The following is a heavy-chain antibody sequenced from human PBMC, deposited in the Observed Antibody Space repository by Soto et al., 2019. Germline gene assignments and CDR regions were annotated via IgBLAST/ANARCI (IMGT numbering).Heavy chain of an antibody. CDR1: NVSISSSY. Sequence: SETLSLTCSVSNVSISSSYCNWLRQAPGKGLEWIGFVYYTGTIKYNPSLKSRVTISVDTSRNEFSLRLTSVTTADTAFYFCARDFEGRGPFEPWGPGTVVSVSP. J-gene: IGHJ5*01. CDR2: VYYTGTI. CDR3: ARDFEGRGPFEP. D-gene: IGHD3-9*01. V-gene: IGHV4-59*01.